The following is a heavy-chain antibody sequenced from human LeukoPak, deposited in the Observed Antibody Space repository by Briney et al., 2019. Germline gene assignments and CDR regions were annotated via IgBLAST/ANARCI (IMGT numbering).Heavy chain of an antibody. V-gene: IGHV3-23*01. J-gene: IGHJ4*02. Sequence: PGGSLRLSCAASGFTFSSDAMSWVRQAPGKGLEWVSAIIGSGASTYYADSVKGRFTISRDNSNHTLYLQMNSLRAEDMAVYYCAKLGARTLQYIDYWGQGTLVAVSS. CDR2: IIGSGAST. CDR1: GFTFSSDA. D-gene: IGHD1-26*01. CDR3: AKLGARTLQYIDY.